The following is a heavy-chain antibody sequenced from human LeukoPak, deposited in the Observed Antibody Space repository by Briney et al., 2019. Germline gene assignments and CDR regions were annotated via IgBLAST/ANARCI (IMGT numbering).Heavy chain of an antibody. CDR1: GYTFTSYD. J-gene: IGHJ4*02. CDR2: MNPNSGNT. V-gene: IGHV1-8*03. D-gene: IGHD3-22*01. CDR3: ARGPDNHYYDSSGSDY. Sequence: GALVKASCKASGYTFTSYDINWVPQATGQGLEWMGWMNPNSGNTGYAQKFQGRVTITRNTSISTAYMELSSLRSEDTAVYYCARGPDNHYYDSSGSDYWGQGTLVTVSS.